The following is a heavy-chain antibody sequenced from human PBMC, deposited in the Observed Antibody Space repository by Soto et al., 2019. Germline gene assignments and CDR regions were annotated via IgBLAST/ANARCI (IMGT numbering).Heavy chain of an antibody. D-gene: IGHD3-22*01. CDR1: GFTFSSYA. CDR2: ISYDGSNK. J-gene: IGHJ3*02. Sequence: GGSLRLSCAASGFTFSSYAMHWVRQAPGKGLEWVAVISYDGSNKYYADSAKGRFTISRDNSKNTLYLQMNSLRAEDTAVYYCARDNPPRIVVVINAFDIWGQGTMVTVSS. V-gene: IGHV3-30-3*01. CDR3: ARDNPPRIVVVINAFDI.